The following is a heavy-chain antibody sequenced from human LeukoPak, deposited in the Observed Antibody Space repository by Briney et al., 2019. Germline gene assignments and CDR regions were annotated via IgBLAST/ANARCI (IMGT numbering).Heavy chain of an antibody. CDR3: ARPGHSYYYMDV. D-gene: IGHD1-1*01. Sequence: PSETLSLTCTVSGGSISSSSYYWGWIRQPPGKGLEWIGTIYYSGTTYYNPSLKSRVTISADTSKNHFSLMLSSVTAADTAVYYCARPGHSYYYMDVWGKGTTVTVYS. J-gene: IGHJ6*03. V-gene: IGHV4-39*02. CDR1: GGSISSSSYY. CDR2: IYYSGTT.